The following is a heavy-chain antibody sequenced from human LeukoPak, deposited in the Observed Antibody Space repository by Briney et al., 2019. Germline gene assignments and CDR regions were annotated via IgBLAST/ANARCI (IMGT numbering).Heavy chain of an antibody. J-gene: IGHJ4*02. D-gene: IGHD3-10*01. CDR3: ARDLASAY. V-gene: IGHV3-48*01. CDR2: ISSSSSTI. CDR1: GFTFSSYS. Sequence: GGSLRLSCAASGFTFSSYSMNWVRQAPGKGLEWGSYISSSSSTIYYADSVKGRFTISRDNAKNSLYLQMNSLRAEDTAVYYCARDLASAYWGQGTLVTVSS.